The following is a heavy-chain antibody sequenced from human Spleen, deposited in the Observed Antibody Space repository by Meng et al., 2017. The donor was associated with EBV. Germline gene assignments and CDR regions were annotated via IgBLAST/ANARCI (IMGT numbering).Heavy chain of an antibody. CDR1: GYTFTVYA. Sequence: HVQLVQSWDDMKKYGTSVKVSCKASGYTFTVYARYWVRQAPGQRREWMGRINAGNGDTKYSQKFQGRVTSTMDTSASTAYMELSSLRAEDTAVYYCATGGRPLWSHWGQGTLVTVSS. D-gene: IGHD2-8*02. J-gene: IGHJ4*02. CDR3: ATGGRPLWSH. V-gene: IGHV1-3*01. CDR2: INAGNGDT.